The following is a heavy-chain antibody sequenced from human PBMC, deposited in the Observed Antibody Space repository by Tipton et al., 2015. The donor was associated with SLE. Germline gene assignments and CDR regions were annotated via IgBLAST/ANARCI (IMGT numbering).Heavy chain of an antibody. CDR2: TYTSGLI. J-gene: IGHJ5*02. D-gene: IGHD2-21*01. CDR3: ARERLRCGGDCYPDWFDP. Sequence: LRLSCTVSGGSVSSGSDYWSWIRQPAGKGLEWIGRTYTSGLINYNPSLKSRVTISLDTSKNQFFLNLSSVTAADTAVYYCARERLRCGGDCYPDWFDPWGQGTLVTVSS. V-gene: IGHV4-61*02. CDR1: GGSVSSGSDY.